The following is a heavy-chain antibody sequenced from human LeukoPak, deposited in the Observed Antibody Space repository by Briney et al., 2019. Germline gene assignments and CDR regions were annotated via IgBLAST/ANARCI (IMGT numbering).Heavy chain of an antibody. J-gene: IGHJ4*02. Sequence: NTSETLSLTCAAYGVSFSGYDWSWIRQAPGKGLEWIGEINHSGSTNYNPSLKSRVTISVDTSKNQFSLKLSSVTAADTAVYYCARAGGATPCDYWGQGTLVTVSS. V-gene: IGHV4-34*01. CDR1: GVSFSGYD. CDR2: INHSGST. CDR3: ARAGGATPCDY. D-gene: IGHD1-26*01.